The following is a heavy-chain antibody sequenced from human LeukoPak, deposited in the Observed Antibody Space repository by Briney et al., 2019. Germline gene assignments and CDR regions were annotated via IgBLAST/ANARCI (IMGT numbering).Heavy chain of an antibody. J-gene: IGHJ4*02. CDR2: IIPIFGTA. D-gene: IGHD1-14*01. V-gene: IGHV1-69*01. CDR1: GGTFSSYA. CDR3: ARAAGWLRTGGYYFDY. Sequence: SVKVSCKASGGTFSSYAISWVRQAPGQGLEWMGGIIPIFGTANYAQKFQGRVTITADESTSTAYMELSSLRSEDTAVYYCARAAGWLRTGGYYFDYWGQGTLVTVSS.